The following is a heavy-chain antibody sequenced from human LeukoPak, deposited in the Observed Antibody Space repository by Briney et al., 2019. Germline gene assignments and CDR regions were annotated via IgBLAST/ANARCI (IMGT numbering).Heavy chain of an antibody. CDR3: ARDRNLNGDIDY. CDR2: ISAYNGNT. D-gene: IGHD4-17*01. J-gene: IGHJ4*02. Sequence: ASVKVSCKASGYTFTSYGISWVRQAPGQGLEWMGWISAYNGNTNYAQKVQGRVTMTTDTSTSTAYMELSSLRSDDTAVYYCARDRNLNGDIDYWGQGTLVTVSS. CDR1: GYTFTSYG. V-gene: IGHV1-18*01.